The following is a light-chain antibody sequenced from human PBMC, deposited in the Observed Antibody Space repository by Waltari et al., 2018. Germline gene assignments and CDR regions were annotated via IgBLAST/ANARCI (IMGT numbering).Light chain of an antibody. CDR1: NSDVGNYNL. J-gene: IGLJ3*02. CDR3: CSYAGSTTSVM. V-gene: IGLV2-23*02. CDR2: EVT. Sequence: QSALTQPASVSGSPGQSITISCTGINSDVGNYNLAPWYQHHPGKAPKVMIYEVTKRPSGVSNRVSGSKSGNTASLTISGLQAEDEADYYCCSYAGSTTSVMFGGGTKLTVL.